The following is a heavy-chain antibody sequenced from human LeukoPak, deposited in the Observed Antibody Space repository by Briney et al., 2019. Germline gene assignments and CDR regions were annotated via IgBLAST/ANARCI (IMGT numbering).Heavy chain of an antibody. Sequence: SGGSLRLSFAASGFTFSSYGMHWVRQAPGKGLEWVAFIRYDGSNKYYADSVKGRFTISRDNSKNTLYLQMNSLRAEDTAVYYCAKWEEGGDAFDIWGQGTMVTVSS. CDR1: GFTFSSYG. V-gene: IGHV3-30*02. D-gene: IGHD1-26*01. J-gene: IGHJ3*02. CDR3: AKWEEGGDAFDI. CDR2: IRYDGSNK.